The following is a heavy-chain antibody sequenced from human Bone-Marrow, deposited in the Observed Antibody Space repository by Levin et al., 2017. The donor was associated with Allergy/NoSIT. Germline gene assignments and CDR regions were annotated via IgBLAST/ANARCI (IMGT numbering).Heavy chain of an antibody. V-gene: IGHV3-49*04. CDR1: GFTFGDYA. CDR3: TRDVGDYIWGSYRIYYYYYYMDV. CDR2: IRSKAYGGTT. J-gene: IGHJ6*03. Sequence: GGSLRLSCTASGFTFGDYAMSWVRQAPGKGLEWVGFIRSKAYGGTTEYAASVKGRFTISRDDSKSIAYLQMNSLKTEDTAVYYCTRDVGDYIWGSYRIYYYYYYMDVWGKGTTVTVSS. D-gene: IGHD3-16*02.